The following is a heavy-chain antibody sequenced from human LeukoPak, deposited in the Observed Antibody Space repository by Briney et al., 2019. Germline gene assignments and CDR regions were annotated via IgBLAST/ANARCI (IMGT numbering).Heavy chain of an antibody. CDR2: IYHSGST. V-gene: IGHV4-4*02. D-gene: IGHD5-18*01. Sequence: SETLSLTCAVSGGSISSSNWWSWVRQPPGKGLEWIGEIYHSGSTNYNLSLKSRVTISVDKSKDQFSLKLSSVTAADTAVYYCAGGRIQLWLHFYGMDVWGQGTTVTVSS. CDR3: AGGRIQLWLHFYGMDV. CDR1: GGSISSSNW. J-gene: IGHJ6*02.